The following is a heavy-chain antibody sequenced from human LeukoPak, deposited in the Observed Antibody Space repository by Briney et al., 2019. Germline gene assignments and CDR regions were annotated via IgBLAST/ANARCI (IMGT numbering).Heavy chain of an antibody. J-gene: IGHJ4*02. CDR3: ARDPGEGFGELFFDY. Sequence: GGSLRLSCAASGFTVSSNYMSWVRQAPGKGLEWVSVIYSGGSTYYADSVKGRFTISRDNSKNTLYLQMNSLRAEDTAVYYCARDPGEGFGELFFDYWGQGTLVTVSS. V-gene: IGHV3-66*02. D-gene: IGHD3-10*01. CDR2: IYSGGST. CDR1: GFTVSSNY.